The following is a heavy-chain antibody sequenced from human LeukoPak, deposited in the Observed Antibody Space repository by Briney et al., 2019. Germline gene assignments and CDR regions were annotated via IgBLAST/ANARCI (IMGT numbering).Heavy chain of an antibody. V-gene: IGHV4-4*07. CDR1: GASISGYY. J-gene: IGHJ4*02. Sequence: PSETLSLTCTVSGASISGYYWSWIRQPAGKGLEWIGRIYSSGSTNYNPSLKSRVTMSVDTSKNQFSLKLSSVTAADTAVYYCARDGKWLTLYYFDCWGQGTLVTVSS. CDR3: ARDGKWLTLYYFDC. CDR2: IYSSGST. D-gene: IGHD3-22*01.